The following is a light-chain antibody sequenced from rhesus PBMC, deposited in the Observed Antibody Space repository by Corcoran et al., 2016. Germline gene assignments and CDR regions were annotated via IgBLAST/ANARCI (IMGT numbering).Light chain of an antibody. Sequence: DIQMTQSPSSLSASVGDTVTITCRASQGISSWLAWYQQKPGKAPTLLIYKASSLQSGVPSRFSGNGSGTDFTLTISSLQSEDFATYYCPQYNSRPFTFGPGTKLDIK. CDR3: PQYNSRPFT. V-gene: IGKV1-22*01. CDR2: KAS. CDR1: QGISSW. J-gene: IGKJ3*01.